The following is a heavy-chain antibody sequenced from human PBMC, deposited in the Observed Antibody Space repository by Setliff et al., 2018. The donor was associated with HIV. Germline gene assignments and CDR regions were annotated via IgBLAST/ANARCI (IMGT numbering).Heavy chain of an antibody. Sequence: ASVKVSCKVSGYTLAELSIHWVRQAPGKGLEWMGGFDPEDVETVYAQKFQGRVTMTEDTSTDTAYMELRSLGSDDTAVYYCARDPRTYYYDSSAYYVAGWGYWGQGTLVTVSS. CDR1: GYTLAELS. CDR2: FDPEDVET. D-gene: IGHD3-22*01. J-gene: IGHJ4*02. CDR3: ARDPRTYYYDSSAYYVAGWGY. V-gene: IGHV1-24*01.